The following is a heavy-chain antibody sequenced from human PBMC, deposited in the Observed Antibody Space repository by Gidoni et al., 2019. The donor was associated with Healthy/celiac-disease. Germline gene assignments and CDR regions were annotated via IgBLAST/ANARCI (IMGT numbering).Heavy chain of an antibody. CDR3: ARDRDDSQSGMDV. CDR2: IYYSGST. D-gene: IGHD2-21*02. CDR1: GGSISSYY. J-gene: IGHJ6*02. V-gene: IGHV4-59*01. Sequence: QVQLQESGPGLVKPSEPLSLTCTVSGGSISSYYWSWIRQPPGKGLEWIGYIYYSGSTNYNPSLKSRVTISVDTSKNQFSLKLSSVTAADTAVYYCARDRDDSQSGMDVWGQGTTVTVSS.